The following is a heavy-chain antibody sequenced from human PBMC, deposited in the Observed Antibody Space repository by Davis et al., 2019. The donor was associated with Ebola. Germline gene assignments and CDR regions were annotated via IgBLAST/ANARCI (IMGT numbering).Heavy chain of an antibody. CDR3: ARDPFGIPRHYYYYGMDV. CDR1: GFTASSNY. J-gene: IGHJ6*02. Sequence: GGSLRPPCAASGFTASSNYMSWVRKAPGKGLEWVPVIYSGGSTYYADSVQGRLTISRDDSKNTLYLQKNTLKAEDTAVYYCARDPFGIPRHYYYYGMDVWGQGTTVTVSS. CDR2: IYSGGST. D-gene: IGHD1-14*01. V-gene: IGHV3-66*01.